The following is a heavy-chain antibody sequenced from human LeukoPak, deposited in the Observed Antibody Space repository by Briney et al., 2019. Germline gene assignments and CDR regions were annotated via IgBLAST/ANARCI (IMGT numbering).Heavy chain of an antibody. J-gene: IGHJ4*02. V-gene: IGHV4-39*07. CDR2: IYYSGST. Sequence: SETLSLTCTVSGGSISSSSYYWGWIRQPPGKGLEWIGSIYYSGSTYYNPSLKSRVTISVDTSKNQFSLKLSSVTAADTAVYYCASYFVQLERLAPFDYWGQGTLVTVSS. CDR1: GGSISSSSYY. D-gene: IGHD1-1*01. CDR3: ASYFVQLERLAPFDY.